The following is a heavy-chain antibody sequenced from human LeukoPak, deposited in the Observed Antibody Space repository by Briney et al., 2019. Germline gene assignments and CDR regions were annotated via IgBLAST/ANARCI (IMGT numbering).Heavy chain of an antibody. Sequence: PSEPLSLTCTVSGRSISSSSYYWGRIPQPPGKGLEWIGRIYYSGSTYYNPSLKSRVTISVDTSKNQFSLKLSSVTAADTAVYYCARHSEEYCSSTSCQSYFDYWGQGTLVTVSS. CDR3: ARHSEEYCSSTSCQSYFDY. CDR2: IYYSGST. J-gene: IGHJ4*02. D-gene: IGHD2-2*01. CDR1: GRSISSSSYY. V-gene: IGHV4-39*01.